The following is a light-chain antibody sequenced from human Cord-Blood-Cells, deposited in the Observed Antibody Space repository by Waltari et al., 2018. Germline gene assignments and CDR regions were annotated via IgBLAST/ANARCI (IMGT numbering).Light chain of an antibody. Sequence: DIQMTHSPSPLSASVGDRVTITCRASQSISSYLNRYQQKPGKAPKLLIYAASSLQSGVPSRFRRSGSGTDFTLTISSLQPEDFATYYCQQSYSTPFTFGQGTKVEIK. CDR3: QQSYSTPFT. CDR1: QSISSY. CDR2: AAS. J-gene: IGKJ1*01. V-gene: IGKV1-39*01.